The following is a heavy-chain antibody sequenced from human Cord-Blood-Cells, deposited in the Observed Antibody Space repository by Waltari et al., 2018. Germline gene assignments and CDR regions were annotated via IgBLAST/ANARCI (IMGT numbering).Heavy chain of an antibody. V-gene: IGHV1-46*01. CDR3: ARVGDYDSSGYYAFDI. CDR2: INPSGGST. Sequence: QVQLVQSGAEVKKPGASVKVSCKASGYTFTSYYMHWVRQAPGQGLEWMGIINPSGGSTSYEQKFQGRVTMTRDTSTSTVYMELSSLRSEDTAVYYCARVGDYDSSGYYAFDIWGQGTMVTVSS. D-gene: IGHD3-22*01. J-gene: IGHJ3*02. CDR1: GYTFTSYY.